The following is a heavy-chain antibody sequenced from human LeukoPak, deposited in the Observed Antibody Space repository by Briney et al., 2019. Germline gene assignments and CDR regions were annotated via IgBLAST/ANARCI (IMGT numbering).Heavy chain of an antibody. CDR1: GFTFSSYG. J-gene: IGHJ6*03. D-gene: IGHD6-19*01. CDR2: ISSSSSYI. CDR3: ARTVAGTTYYYYYMDV. Sequence: GGSLRLSCAASGFTFSSYGMNWVRQAPGKGLEWVSSISSSSSYIYYADSVKGRFTISRDNAKNSLYLQMNSLRAEDTAVYYCARTVAGTTYYYYYMDVWGKGTTVTVSS. V-gene: IGHV3-21*01.